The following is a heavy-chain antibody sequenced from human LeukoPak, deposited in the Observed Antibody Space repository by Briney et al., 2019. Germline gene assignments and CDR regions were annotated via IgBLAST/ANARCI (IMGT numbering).Heavy chain of an antibody. Sequence: GGSLRPSFSASGFTFRSYSMNSGRQTPGKGVEWVSYISSSSSTMYYADSVKGRFTVSRDNAKNSLYLQMNSLRAEDTAVYYCARDLCTNTICSFDYWGQGTLVTVSS. V-gene: IGHV3-48*01. D-gene: IGHD2-2*01. CDR2: ISSSSSTM. CDR1: GFTFRSYS. J-gene: IGHJ4*02. CDR3: ARDLCTNTICSFDY.